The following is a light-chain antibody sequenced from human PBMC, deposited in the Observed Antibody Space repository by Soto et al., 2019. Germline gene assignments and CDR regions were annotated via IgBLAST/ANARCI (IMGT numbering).Light chain of an antibody. Sequence: EIVMTQSPATLSVSPGERATLSCRASESVSRNLAWYQQKPGQAPRLLIYAASTRATDIAARISGSGSGTEFTLTISSLQSEDCAVYYCQQYNKWPLTFGGGTKVEIK. V-gene: IGKV3-15*01. CDR3: QQYNKWPLT. J-gene: IGKJ4*01. CDR2: AAS. CDR1: ESVSRN.